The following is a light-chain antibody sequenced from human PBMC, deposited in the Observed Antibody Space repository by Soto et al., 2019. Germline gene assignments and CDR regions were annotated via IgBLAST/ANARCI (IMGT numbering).Light chain of an antibody. CDR2: EDD. V-gene: IGLV6-57*04. CDR1: SGSIASNY. CDR3: QSYDSDNHVL. J-gene: IGLJ2*01. Sequence: NFMLTQPHSVSESPGKTVTISCTRSSGSIASNYVQWCQQRPGSAPTTVIYEDDHRPSGVPDRFSGSIDISSNSDSLTISGLKTEDEADYYCQSYDSDNHVLFGGGTNLTVL.